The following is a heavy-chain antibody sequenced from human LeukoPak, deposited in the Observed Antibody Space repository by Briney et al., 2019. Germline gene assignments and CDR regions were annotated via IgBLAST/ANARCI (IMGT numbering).Heavy chain of an antibody. CDR2: ISDYGDTT. J-gene: IGHJ4*02. Sequence: PGGSLRLSCAASGFPFSSYAMSWVRQAPGKGLEWVSVISDYGDTTYYADSVKGRFTISIDNSKNTLYLQMNSLRAEDTAVYYCATQVVVTATVDYWGPGSLVTVSS. D-gene: IGHD2-21*02. CDR3: ATQVVVTATVDY. CDR1: GFPFSSYA. V-gene: IGHV3-23*01.